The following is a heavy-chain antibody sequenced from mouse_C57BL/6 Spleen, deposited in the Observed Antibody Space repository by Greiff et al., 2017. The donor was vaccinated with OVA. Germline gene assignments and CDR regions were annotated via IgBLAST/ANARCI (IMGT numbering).Heavy chain of an antibody. CDR1: GFTFSDAW. V-gene: IGHV6-6*01. Sequence: EVKLVESGGGLVQPGGSMKLSCAASGFTFSDAWMDWVRQSPEKGLEWVAEIRDKANNHATYYAESVKGSFTISRDDSKRSVYLQMNSLRAEDTGIYDCTRSFGKGYAMDYWGQGTSVTVAS. CDR2: IRDKANNHAT. CDR3: TRSFGKGYAMDY. J-gene: IGHJ4*01. D-gene: IGHD2-1*01.